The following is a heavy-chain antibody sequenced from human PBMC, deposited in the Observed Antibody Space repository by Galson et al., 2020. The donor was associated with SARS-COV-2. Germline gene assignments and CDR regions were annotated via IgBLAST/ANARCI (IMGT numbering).Heavy chain of an antibody. Sequence: SETLSLTCTVSGGSISSSSYYWGWIRQPPGKGLEWIGSIYYSGSTYYNPSLKSRVTISVDTSKNQFSLKLSSVTAADTAVYYCAREPPSSEWELLWVGWFDPWGQGTLVTVSS. CDR2: IYYSGST. J-gene: IGHJ5*02. D-gene: IGHD1-26*01. CDR3: AREPPSSEWELLWVGWFDP. CDR1: GGSISSSSYY. V-gene: IGHV4-39*07.